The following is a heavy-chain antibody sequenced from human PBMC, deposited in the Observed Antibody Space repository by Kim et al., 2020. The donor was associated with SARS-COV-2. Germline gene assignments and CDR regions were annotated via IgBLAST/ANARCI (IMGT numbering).Heavy chain of an antibody. Sequence: GGSLRLSCTTSGFTFTGYAMSWVRQAPGKGLECVSSIDGSDGTTYYVDSVKGRFTISRDNSKNTLYLQMSTLRADDTAVYYCMKGGWGWIWDHWGQGTLVTVAS. CDR2: IDGSDGTT. J-gene: IGHJ4*02. V-gene: IGHV3-23*01. CDR3: MKGGWGWIWDH. D-gene: IGHD2-2*03. CDR1: GFTFTGYA.